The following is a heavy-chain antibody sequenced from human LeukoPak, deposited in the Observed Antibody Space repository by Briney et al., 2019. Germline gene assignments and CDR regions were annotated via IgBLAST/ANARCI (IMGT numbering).Heavy chain of an antibody. Sequence: GGSLRLSCAASGFTFSSYWMTWIRQAPGKGLEWVANIKQDGSEKYYVDSVKGRFTISSDNAKNSLYLQMNSLRAEDTAVYYCARDTGGGYSCYDCWGQGTLVTVSS. J-gene: IGHJ4*02. D-gene: IGHD5-18*01. V-gene: IGHV3-7*01. CDR1: GFTFSSYW. CDR3: ARDTGGGYSCYDC. CDR2: IKQDGSEK.